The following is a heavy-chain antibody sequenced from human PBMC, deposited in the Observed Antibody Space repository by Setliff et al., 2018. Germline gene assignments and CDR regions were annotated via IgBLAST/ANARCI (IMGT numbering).Heavy chain of an antibody. CDR2: ISSSSSYI. Sequence: GGSLRLSCAASGFTFSSYSMNWVRQAPGKGLEWVSSISSSSSYIYYADSVKGRFTISRDNAKSSLYLQMNSLRAEDTAVYYCARRHVDTAMVIYYYGMDVWGQGTTVTVSS. V-gene: IGHV3-21*01. CDR1: GFTFSSYS. CDR3: ARRHVDTAMVIYYYGMDV. D-gene: IGHD5-18*01. J-gene: IGHJ6*02.